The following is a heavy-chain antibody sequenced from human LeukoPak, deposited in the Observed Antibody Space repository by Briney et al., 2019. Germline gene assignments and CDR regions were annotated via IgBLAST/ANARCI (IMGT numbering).Heavy chain of an antibody. D-gene: IGHD3-3*01. V-gene: IGHV3-33*01. CDR3: ARGWGSITIFGSGMDV. Sequence: PGRSLRLSCAASEFTFSSYGMHWVRQAPGKGLEWVAVIWYDGSNKYYADSVKGRFTISRDNSKNTLYLQMNSLRAEDTAVYYCARGWGSITIFGSGMDVWGQGTTVTVSS. CDR2: IWYDGSNK. CDR1: EFTFSSYG. J-gene: IGHJ6*02.